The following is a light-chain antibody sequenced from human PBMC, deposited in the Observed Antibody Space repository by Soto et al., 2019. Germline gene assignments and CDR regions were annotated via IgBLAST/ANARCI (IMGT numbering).Light chain of an antibody. J-gene: IGLJ1*01. V-gene: IGLV2-14*01. CDR3: SSYTSSSTLYV. Sequence: QSVLTQPASVSGSPGQSITLSCTGTSSDVGGYNYVSWYQQHPGKAPKLMIYEVSNRPSGVSNRFSGSTSGTTASLTISGLQAEDEPDYSCSSYTSSSTLYVFGPGTKVTVL. CDR2: EVS. CDR1: SSDVGGYNY.